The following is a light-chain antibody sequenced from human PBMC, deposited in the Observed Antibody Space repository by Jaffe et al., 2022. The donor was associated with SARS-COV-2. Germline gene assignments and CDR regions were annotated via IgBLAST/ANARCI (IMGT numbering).Light chain of an antibody. Sequence: DIEMTQSPSTLSASVGDRVTITCRASQSISSWLAWYQQKPGKAPKLLIYKASSLESGVPSRFSGSGSGTEFTLTISSLQPDDFATYYCQQYNSHSRTFGPGTKVEIK. V-gene: IGKV1-5*03. CDR2: KAS. J-gene: IGKJ1*01. CDR3: QQYNSHSRT. CDR1: QSISSW.